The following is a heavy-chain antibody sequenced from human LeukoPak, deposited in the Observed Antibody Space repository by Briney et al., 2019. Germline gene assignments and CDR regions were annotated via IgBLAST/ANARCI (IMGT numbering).Heavy chain of an antibody. Sequence: SETLSLTCAVYGGSFSGYYWSWIRQPPGKGLEWIGEINHSGSTNYNPSLKSRVTISVDTSKNQFALKLSSVTAADTAVYYCARGNMVRGVRNYYYMDVWGKGATVTISS. CDR2: INHSGST. V-gene: IGHV4-34*01. CDR1: GGSFSGYY. D-gene: IGHD3-10*01. CDR3: ARGNMVRGVRNYYYMDV. J-gene: IGHJ6*03.